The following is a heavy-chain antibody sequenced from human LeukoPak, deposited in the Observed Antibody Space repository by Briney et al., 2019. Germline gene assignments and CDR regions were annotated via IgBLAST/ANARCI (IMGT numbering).Heavy chain of an antibody. CDR2: ISGSGGST. V-gene: IGHV3-23*01. Sequence: PGGSLRLSCAASGFTFSSYAMSLGRQAPRKGPEGVLGISGSGGSTYDADSVQGRFTVSRDNSKNTLYLQMNSLRPEDTAIYYCAKEYSEYYRDTSGYFGSFDYWGQGTLVTVSS. D-gene: IGHD3-22*01. J-gene: IGHJ4*02. CDR3: AKEYSEYYRDTSGYFGSFDY. CDR1: GFTFSSYA.